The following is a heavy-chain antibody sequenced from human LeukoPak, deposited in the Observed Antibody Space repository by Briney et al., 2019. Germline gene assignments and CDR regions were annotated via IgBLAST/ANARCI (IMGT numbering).Heavy chain of an antibody. CDR2: IYNSGST. CDR1: GGSISSSSYY. D-gene: IGHD5-18*01. Sequence: SETLSLTCTVSGGSISSSSYYWSWIRQPAGKGLEWIGRIYNSGSTSYNPSLKSRVTISVDTSKNQFSLKLSSVTAADTAVYYCARMGGYINYYYYHMDVWGKGTTVTVSS. CDR3: ARMGGYINYYYYHMDV. V-gene: IGHV4-61*02. J-gene: IGHJ6*03.